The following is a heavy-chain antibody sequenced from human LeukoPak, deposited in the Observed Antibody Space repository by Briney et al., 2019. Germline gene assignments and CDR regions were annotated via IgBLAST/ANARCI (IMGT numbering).Heavy chain of an antibody. Sequence: SETLSLTCTVSDGSIRSYYWSWIRQPPGKGLEWIGYIYFSGITNYNPSLRSRVTISIDTSKNQFSLKLSSVTAADTAVYYCASRAYPYCYGVDVWGQGTTVTVSS. J-gene: IGHJ6*02. V-gene: IGHV4-59*01. CDR3: ASRAYPYCYGVDV. CDR1: DGSIRSYY. CDR2: IYFSGIT.